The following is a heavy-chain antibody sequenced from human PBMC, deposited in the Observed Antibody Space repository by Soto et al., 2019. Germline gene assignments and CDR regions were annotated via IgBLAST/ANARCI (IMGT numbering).Heavy chain of an antibody. Sequence: QVQLQESGPGLVKPSQTLSLTCTVSGVSINTGGRFWSWVRQHPGKGREWIGYIYYTENTDYTPSLGSRLTFSVDTPKNQDSLNLRSVTAADTAVYDCAISLRPAGRPGYWYFELWGCGTLVTVSS. CDR3: AISLRPAGRPGYWYFEL. D-gene: IGHD2-2*01. CDR2: IYYTENT. V-gene: IGHV4-31*03. CDR1: GVSINTGGRF. J-gene: IGHJ2*01.